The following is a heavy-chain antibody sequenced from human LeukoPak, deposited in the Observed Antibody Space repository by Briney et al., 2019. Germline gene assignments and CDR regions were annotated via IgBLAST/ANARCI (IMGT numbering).Heavy chain of an antibody. CDR1: GYTFTGYY. Sequence: ASVKVFCKASGYTFTGYYMHWVRQAPGQGLEWMGWINTNTGNPTYAQGFTGRFVFSLDTSVSTAYLQISSLKAEDTAVYYCAREGVGERIYNWFDPWGQGTLVTVSS. D-gene: IGHD1-26*01. V-gene: IGHV7-4-1*02. CDR2: INTNTGNP. J-gene: IGHJ5*02. CDR3: AREGVGERIYNWFDP.